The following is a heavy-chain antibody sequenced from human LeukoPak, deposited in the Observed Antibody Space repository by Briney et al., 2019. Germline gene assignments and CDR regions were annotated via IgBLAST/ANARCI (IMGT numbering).Heavy chain of an antibody. Sequence: GGSLRLSCAASGFTFSSYAMSWVRLAPGKGLEWVPAISGSGGSTYYADSVKGRFTISRDNSKNTLYLQMNSLRAEDTAVYYCAKVGSYDFWSGYDYWGQGTLVTVSS. V-gene: IGHV3-23*01. D-gene: IGHD3-3*01. CDR2: ISGSGGST. CDR3: AKVGSYDFWSGYDY. CDR1: GFTFSSYA. J-gene: IGHJ4*02.